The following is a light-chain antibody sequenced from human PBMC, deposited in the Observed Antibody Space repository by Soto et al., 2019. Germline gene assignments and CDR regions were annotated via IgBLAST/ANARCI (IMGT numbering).Light chain of an antibody. CDR1: QNVSSNY. CDR2: GAF. J-gene: IGKJ2*01. CDR3: QYYGGYYGSSPRYT. Sequence: EIVLTQSPGTLSLSPGERATLSSRASQNVSSNYLAWYQQRPGQAPRLLMYGAFIRATGIPDRISGSGSGKDFTVTISRLEPEDFAVYYCQYYGGYYGSSPRYTFRQWTKLHIK. V-gene: IGKV3-20*01.